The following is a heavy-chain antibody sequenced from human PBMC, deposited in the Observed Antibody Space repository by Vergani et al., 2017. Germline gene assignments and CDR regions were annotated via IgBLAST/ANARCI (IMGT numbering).Heavy chain of an antibody. CDR2: IYTSGST. CDR1: GGSISSYY. V-gene: IGHV4-4*07. J-gene: IGHJ3*02. D-gene: IGHD2-2*01. CDR3: ARVRRSSTSRDAFDI. Sequence: QVQLQESGPGLVKPSETLSLTCTVSGGSISSYYWSWIRQPAGKGLEWIGRIYTSGSTNYNPSLKSRVTMSVDTSKNQFSLKLSSVTAADTAVYYCARVRRSSTSRDAFDIWGQGTMVTVSS.